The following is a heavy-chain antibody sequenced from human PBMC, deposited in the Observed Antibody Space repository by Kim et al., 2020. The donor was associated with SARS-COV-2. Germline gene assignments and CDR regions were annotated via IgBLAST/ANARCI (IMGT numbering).Heavy chain of an antibody. CDR1: GFSFGSYW. CDR2: IKNDGSEK. D-gene: IGHD4-17*01. Sequence: GGSLRLSCEASGFSFGSYWMTWVRQAPGKGLEWVANIKNDGSEKNYVDSVRGRFTISRDNAKNSLFLQMNSLRAEDTAAYRCVRGTTTGDWGQWTTVTVS. CDR3: VRGTTTGD. V-gene: IGHV3-7*01. J-gene: IGHJ6*02.